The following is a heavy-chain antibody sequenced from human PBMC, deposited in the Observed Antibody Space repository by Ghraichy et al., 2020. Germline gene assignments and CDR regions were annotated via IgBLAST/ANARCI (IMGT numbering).Heavy chain of an antibody. Sequence: GALRLSCAASGFSFSRSWMSWVRQAPGKGLEWVANIKEDGSEKYSVGSLKGRFTISRDNAKNSLYLQMDSLRAEDTAVYYCARVGQWLTYFDFWGQGTLVSVSS. V-gene: IGHV3-7*01. CDR1: GFSFSRSW. D-gene: IGHD6-19*01. CDR3: ARVGQWLTYFDF. CDR2: IKEDGSEK. J-gene: IGHJ4*02.